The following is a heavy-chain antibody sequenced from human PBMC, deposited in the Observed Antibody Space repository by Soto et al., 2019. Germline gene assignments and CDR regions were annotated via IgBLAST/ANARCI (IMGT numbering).Heavy chain of an antibody. D-gene: IGHD2-2*01. CDR1: GFTFSSYS. CDR3: VNLGYCSSTSCLHDGMDV. J-gene: IGHJ6*02. Sequence: GGSLRLSCAASGFTFSSYSIHWVRQAPWKGLEYVSAISSNGGSTYYADSVKGRFTISRDNSKKTLYLQMSSLRAEDTAVYYCVNLGYCSSTSCLHDGMDVWGQWTTLTVSS. V-gene: IGHV3-64D*06. CDR2: ISSNGGST.